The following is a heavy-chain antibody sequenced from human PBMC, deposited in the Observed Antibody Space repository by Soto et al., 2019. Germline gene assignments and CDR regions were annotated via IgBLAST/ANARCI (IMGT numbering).Heavy chain of an antibody. CDR2: ISSSSSTI. J-gene: IGHJ5*02. Sequence: EVQLVESGGGLVQPGGSLRLSCAASGFTFSSYSMNWVRQAPGKGLEWVSYISSSSSTIYYAVSVKGRFTISRDNAKNSLYLQMNRLSAEDTDVYYCARLPERIAQIGWFDPWGQGTLGTVSS. CDR3: ARLPERIAQIGWFDP. D-gene: IGHD6-13*01. CDR1: GFTFSSYS. V-gene: IGHV3-48*01.